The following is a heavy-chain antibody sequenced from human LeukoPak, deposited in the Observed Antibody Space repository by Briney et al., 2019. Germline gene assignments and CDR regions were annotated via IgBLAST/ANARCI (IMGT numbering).Heavy chain of an antibody. V-gene: IGHV3-48*01. Sequence: PGGSLRLSCAASGFTFSIYSMNWVRQAPGKGLEWVSYISSSSSTIYYADSVKGRFTISRDNAKNSLYLQMNSLRAEDTAVYYCARVGRITGTTVDYWGQGTLVTVSS. CDR3: ARVGRITGTTVDY. D-gene: IGHD1-7*01. CDR2: ISSSSSTI. J-gene: IGHJ4*02. CDR1: GFTFSIYS.